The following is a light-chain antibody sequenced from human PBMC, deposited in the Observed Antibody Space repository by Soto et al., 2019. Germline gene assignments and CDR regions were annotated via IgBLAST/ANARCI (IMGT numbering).Light chain of an antibody. CDR3: QQHDNSPWM. Sequence: EVVLTQSPGTLSLSPGERATLSCRASQSVSNTYVAWYQHIPGQTPRLLIYGASNRATGIPDRFSGSGSGTDFTLTISRLEPEDFAVYYRQQHDNSPWMFGQGTKVDIK. CDR2: GAS. V-gene: IGKV3-20*01. J-gene: IGKJ1*01. CDR1: QSVSNTY.